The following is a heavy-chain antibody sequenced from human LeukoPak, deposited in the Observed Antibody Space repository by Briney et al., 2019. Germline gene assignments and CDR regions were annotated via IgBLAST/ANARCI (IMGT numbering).Heavy chain of an antibody. Sequence: SQTLSLTCAISGDSVSSNSAAWNWIRQSPSRGLEWLGRTYYRSKWYNDYAVSVKSRITINPDTSKNQFSLQLNSVTPEDAAVYYCARGSITMVRGVMLGYYFDYWGQGTLVTVYS. CDR1: GDSVSSNSAA. J-gene: IGHJ4*02. D-gene: IGHD3-10*01. CDR2: TYYRSKWYN. CDR3: ARGSITMVRGVMLGYYFDY. V-gene: IGHV6-1*01.